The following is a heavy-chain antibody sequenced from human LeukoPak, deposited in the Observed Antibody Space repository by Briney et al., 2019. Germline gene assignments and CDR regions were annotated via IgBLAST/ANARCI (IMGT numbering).Heavy chain of an antibody. CDR3: ARGGLFPSSYGMDV. CDR1: GFTFSSYW. J-gene: IGHJ6*02. V-gene: IGHV3-7*01. D-gene: IGHD2-21*01. CDR2: IKQDGSWI. Sequence: GGSLRLSCAASGFTFSSYWMTWVRQAPGKGLEWVANIKQDGSWIHYVDSVKGRFTISRDNANNSVYLQMNSLRAEDTAVYYCARGGLFPSSYGMDVWGQGTTVTVSS.